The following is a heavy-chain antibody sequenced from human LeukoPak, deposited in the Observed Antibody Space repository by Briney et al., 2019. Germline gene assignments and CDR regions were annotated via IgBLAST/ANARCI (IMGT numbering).Heavy chain of an antibody. J-gene: IGHJ1*01. V-gene: IGHV1-2*02. Sequence: GASVKVSCKASGYTFTGYYMHWVRQAPGQGLEWMGWINPNSGGTNYAQKLQGRVTMTRDTSISTGYMELSRLRSDDTAVYYCARDQFGAGYCSRSSCSFQHWGQGTLVTVSS. D-gene: IGHD2-2*03. CDR1: GYTFTGYY. CDR2: INPNSGGT. CDR3: ARDQFGAGYCSRSSCSFQH.